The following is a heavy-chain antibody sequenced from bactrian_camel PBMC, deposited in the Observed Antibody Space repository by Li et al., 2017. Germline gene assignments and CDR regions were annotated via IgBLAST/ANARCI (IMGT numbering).Heavy chain of an antibody. Sequence: HVQLVESGGGSVQAGESLRLSCAGTGISLRSAFCVGWYRLPPGRAPAEREGIAAIRRSGGETWYAGSVKGRFTISQDSAKNTMYLQMNSLKTEDTAVYYCAPAGRSYVDIKCRARLGQGTQVTVS. CDR1: GISLRSAFC. V-gene: IGHV3-3*01. D-gene: IGHD7*01. J-gene: IGHJ4*01. CDR2: IRRSGGET.